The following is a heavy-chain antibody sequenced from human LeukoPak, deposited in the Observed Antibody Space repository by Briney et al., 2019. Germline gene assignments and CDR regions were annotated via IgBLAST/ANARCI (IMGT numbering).Heavy chain of an antibody. Sequence: GGSLRLSCAASGFTFSSYGMHWVCQAPGKGLEWVAAISCDGSNKYYADSVKGRFTISRDNSKNTLYLQMNSLRAEDTAVYYCAKDVGREYEYFDYWGQGTLVTVSS. CDR2: ISCDGSNK. D-gene: IGHD6-6*01. V-gene: IGHV3-30*18. CDR1: GFTFSSYG. J-gene: IGHJ4*02. CDR3: AKDVGREYEYFDY.